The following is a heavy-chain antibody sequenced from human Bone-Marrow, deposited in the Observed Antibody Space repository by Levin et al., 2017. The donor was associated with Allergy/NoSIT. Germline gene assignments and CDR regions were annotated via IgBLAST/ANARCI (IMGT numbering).Heavy chain of an antibody. Sequence: SETLSLTCTVSGGPITSNGYYWSWVRQQPGKGLEWIGDIYYSGSTYYNPSLKSRLTISIDTSTNQFSLKLSSVTVADTAMYYCARVDQSKFYYGSGSYPSSFDFWGQGTLVTVSS. J-gene: IGHJ4*02. V-gene: IGHV4-31*03. CDR3: ARVDQSKFYYGSGSYPSSFDF. CDR1: GGPITSNGYY. CDR2: IYYSGST. D-gene: IGHD3-10*01.